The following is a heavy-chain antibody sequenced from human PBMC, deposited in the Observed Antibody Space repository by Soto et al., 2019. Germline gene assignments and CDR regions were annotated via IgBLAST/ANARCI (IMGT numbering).Heavy chain of an antibody. CDR1: GGTFSSYA. CDR3: ARDPVVVVAARYGMDV. J-gene: IGHJ6*02. CDR2: IIPIFGTA. V-gene: IGHV1-69*12. Sequence: QVQLVQSGAAVKKPGSSVKVSCKASGGTFSSYAISWVRQAPGQGLEWMGGIIPIFGTANYAQKFQGRVTITADESTSTAYMELSSLRSEDTAVYYCARDPVVVVAARYGMDVWGQGTTVTVSS. D-gene: IGHD2-15*01.